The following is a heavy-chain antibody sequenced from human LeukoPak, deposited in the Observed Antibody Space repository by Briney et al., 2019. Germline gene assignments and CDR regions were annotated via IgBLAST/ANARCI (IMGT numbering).Heavy chain of an antibody. CDR2: INTNTGGT. J-gene: IGHJ3*02. Sequence: GASVKVSCKASGYRFTDYWIQWVRQAPGQGLEWMGWINTNTGGTVYAQKFQGRVTMTRDTFISTAYMELSRLRSDDTAVYYCARVTLLTMIVPYAFDIWGQGTMVTVSS. CDR3: ARVTLLTMIVPYAFDI. D-gene: IGHD3-22*01. CDR1: GYRFTDYW. V-gene: IGHV1-2*02.